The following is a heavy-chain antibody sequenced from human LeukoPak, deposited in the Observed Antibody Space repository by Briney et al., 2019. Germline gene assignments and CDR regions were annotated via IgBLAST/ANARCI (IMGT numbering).Heavy chain of an antibody. J-gene: IGHJ4*02. Sequence: GGSLRLSCAASGFTFSSYAMSWVRQAPGKGLEWVSALSGSGGSTYYADSVKGRFTISRDNSKNTLYLQMNSLRAEDTAVYYCAKDRRDGYKTFDYWGQGTLVTVSS. CDR3: AKDRRDGYKTFDY. CDR1: GFTFSSYA. CDR2: LSGSGGST. D-gene: IGHD5-24*01. V-gene: IGHV3-23*01.